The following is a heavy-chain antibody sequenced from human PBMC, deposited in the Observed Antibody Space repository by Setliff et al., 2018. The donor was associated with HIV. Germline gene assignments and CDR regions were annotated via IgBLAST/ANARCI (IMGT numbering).Heavy chain of an antibody. D-gene: IGHD3-22*01. CDR1: GGSISNGYYY. Sequence: SETLSLTCTVSGGSISNGYYYWVWIRQPPGKGLEWIGGIFYTGSAHYNPSLKSRVTISVDTSRNQFSMKLSSVTAADTTMHYCARWVTTPTKGAFDIWGQGTVVTVS. V-gene: IGHV4-39*01. J-gene: IGHJ3*02. CDR3: ARWVTTPTKGAFDI. CDR2: IFYTGSA.